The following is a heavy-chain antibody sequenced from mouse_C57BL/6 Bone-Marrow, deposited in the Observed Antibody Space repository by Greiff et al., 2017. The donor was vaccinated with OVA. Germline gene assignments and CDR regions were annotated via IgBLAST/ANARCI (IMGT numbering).Heavy chain of an antibody. V-gene: IGHV14-4*01. J-gene: IGHJ2*01. CDR1: GFNIKDDY. CDR2: IDPENGDT. CDR3: TTYRY. Sequence: EVQVVESGAELVRPGASVKLSCTASGFNIKDDYMHWVKERPEQGLEWIGWIDPENGDTEYASKFQGKATITADTSSKTVYLHLSILTSEDTAVYYCTTYRYWGQGTTLTVSS.